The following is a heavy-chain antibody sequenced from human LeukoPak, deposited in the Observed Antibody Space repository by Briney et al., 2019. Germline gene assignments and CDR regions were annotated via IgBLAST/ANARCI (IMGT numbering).Heavy chain of an antibody. CDR3: ARHWEGYGDEGFDY. CDR2: IYYSGST. Sequence: SETLSLTCTVSGGSISSYYWSWIRQPPGKGLEWMGYIYYSGSTNYNPSLKSRVTISVDTSKNEFSLKLSSVTAADTAVYYCARHWEGYGDEGFDYWGQGTLVTVSS. V-gene: IGHV4-59*08. J-gene: IGHJ4*02. CDR1: GGSISSYY. D-gene: IGHD4-17*01.